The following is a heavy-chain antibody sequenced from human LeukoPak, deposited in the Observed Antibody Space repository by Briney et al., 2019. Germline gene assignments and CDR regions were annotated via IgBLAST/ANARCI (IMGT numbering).Heavy chain of an antibody. Sequence: KPSETLSLTCTVSGGSVSSGSYYWSWIRQPPGKGLEWIGYTYYSGSTNYNPSLKSRVTISVDTSKNQFSLKLSSVTAADTAVYYCAREEGVRGVPLFDPWGQGTLVTVSS. CDR3: AREEGVRGVPLFDP. J-gene: IGHJ5*02. D-gene: IGHD3-10*01. V-gene: IGHV4-61*01. CDR2: TYYSGST. CDR1: GGSVSSGSYY.